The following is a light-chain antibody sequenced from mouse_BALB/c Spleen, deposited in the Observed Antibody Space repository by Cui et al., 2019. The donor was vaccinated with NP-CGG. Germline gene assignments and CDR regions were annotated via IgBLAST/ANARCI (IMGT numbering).Light chain of an antibody. CDR3: ALWYSNHWV. V-gene: IGLV1*01. CDR2: GTN. J-gene: IGLJ1*01. CDR1: TGAVTTRNY. Sequence: VVSHESALTTSPGETVTFTCRSSTGAVTTRNYANWVQEKPDHLFTGLIGGTNNRAPGVPARFSGSLIGDKAALTITGAQTEDEAIYFCALWYSNHWVFGGGTKLTVL.